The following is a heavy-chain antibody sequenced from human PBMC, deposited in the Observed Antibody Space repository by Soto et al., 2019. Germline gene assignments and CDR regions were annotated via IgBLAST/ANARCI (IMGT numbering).Heavy chain of an antibody. Sequence: QVQLVESGGGVVQPGRSLRLSCAASGFTFSSYAMHWVRQAPGKGLEWVAVISYDGSNKYYADSVKGRFTISRDNSKNTLYLQMNSMRAEDTAVYYCARALPDYDFWSGYYLGGGGRGYSGYDLGGFDYWGQGTLVTVSS. D-gene: IGHD3-3*01. CDR3: ARALPDYDFWSGYYLGGGGRGYSGYDLGGFDY. CDR2: ISYDGSNK. CDR1: GFTFSSYA. V-gene: IGHV3-30-3*01. J-gene: IGHJ4*02.